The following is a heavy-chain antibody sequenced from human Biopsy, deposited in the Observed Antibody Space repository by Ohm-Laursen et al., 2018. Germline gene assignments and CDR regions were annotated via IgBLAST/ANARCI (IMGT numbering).Heavy chain of an antibody. CDR3: ARFLEYSDSADFYYGMDV. D-gene: IGHD2/OR15-2a*01. CDR2: IYWDDDK. J-gene: IGHJ6*02. CDR1: GFSLTTDKVG. Sequence: TQTLTLTCTFSGFSLTTDKVGVGWIRQPPGKALEWLALIYWDDDKRYSPSLKNRLTISKDTSKNQVVLTMTNMDPVDTATYYCARFLEYSDSADFYYGMDVWGQGTTVTVSS. V-gene: IGHV2-5*02.